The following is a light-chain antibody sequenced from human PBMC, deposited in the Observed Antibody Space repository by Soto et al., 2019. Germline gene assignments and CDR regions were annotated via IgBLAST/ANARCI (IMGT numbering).Light chain of an antibody. CDR1: QPVSSS. Sequence: EIVMTQSPATLSVSPGEWVTLSCRASQPVSSSLAWYQEKPGQAPRLLMYGASTRATGIPARFSGSGSGTEFTLTITILRSEDFAVYHCQQYNNWPFTFGPGTKVDFK. J-gene: IGKJ3*01. V-gene: IGKV3-15*01. CDR3: QQYNNWPFT. CDR2: GAS.